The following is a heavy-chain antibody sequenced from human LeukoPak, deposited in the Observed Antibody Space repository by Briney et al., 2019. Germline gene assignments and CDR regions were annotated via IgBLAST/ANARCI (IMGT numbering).Heavy chain of an antibody. CDR2: IYYSGST. Sequence: PSETLSLTCTVSGGSISSSSYYWGWIRQPPGKGLEWIGSIYYSGSTYYNPSLTSRVTISVDTSKNQFSLKLSSVTAADTAVYYCAREGGLLVGATSDAFDIWGQGTMVTVSS. CDR1: GGSISSSSYY. CDR3: AREGGLLVGATSDAFDI. V-gene: IGHV4-39*07. D-gene: IGHD1-26*01. J-gene: IGHJ3*02.